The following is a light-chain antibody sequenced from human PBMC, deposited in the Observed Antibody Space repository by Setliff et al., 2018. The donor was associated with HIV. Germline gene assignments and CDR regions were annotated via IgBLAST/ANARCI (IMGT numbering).Light chain of an antibody. J-gene: IGKJ1*01. CDR2: KVS. CDR3: MQGTYWPRG. V-gene: IGKV2-30*01. Sequence: DVVMTQSPLSLPVTLGQPASISCRSSQSLVYSDGNTYLNWFQQRPGQSPRRLIYKVSNRDSGVPDRFNGSGSGTDFTLKISRVEAEDVGVYYCMQGTYWPRGFGQGTKVDIK. CDR1: QSLVYSDGNTY.